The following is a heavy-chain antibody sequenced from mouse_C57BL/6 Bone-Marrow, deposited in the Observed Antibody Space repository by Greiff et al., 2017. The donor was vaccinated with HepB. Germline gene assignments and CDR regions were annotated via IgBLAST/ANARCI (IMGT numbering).Heavy chain of an antibody. CDR3: ARHEGGWLLRGAWFAY. CDR2: FYPGSGSI. Sequence: VQLQQSGAELVKPGASVKLSCKASGYTFTEYTIHWVKQRSGQGLEWIGWFYPGSGSIKYNEKFKDKATLTADKSSSTVYMELSRVTSEDSAVYFCARHEGGWLLRGAWFAYWGQGTLVTVSA. CDR1: GYTFTEYT. V-gene: IGHV1-62-2*01. J-gene: IGHJ3*01. D-gene: IGHD2-3*01.